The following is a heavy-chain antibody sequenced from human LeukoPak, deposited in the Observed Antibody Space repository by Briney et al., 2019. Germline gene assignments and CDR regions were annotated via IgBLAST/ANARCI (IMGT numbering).Heavy chain of an antibody. D-gene: IGHD3-22*01. CDR3: AREDYYDSSGLLDY. CDR2: ILYVASNK. J-gene: IGHJ4*02. Sequence: PGRSLRPSCAASGSIFSSYSMHWVSQAPGKGLEWQAVILYVASNKSYAASVKGRFTISRGNSKNTLYLQMNSLRAEDTAVYYCAREDYYDSSGLLDYWGQGTLVTVSS. V-gene: IGHV3-30-3*01. CDR1: GSIFSSYS.